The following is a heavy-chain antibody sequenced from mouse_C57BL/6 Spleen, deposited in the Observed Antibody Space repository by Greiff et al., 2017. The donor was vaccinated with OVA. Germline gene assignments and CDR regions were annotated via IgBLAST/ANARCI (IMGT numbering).Heavy chain of an antibody. V-gene: IGHV1-82*01. CDR3: ARGPYDYDGAWFAY. CDR2: IYPGDGDT. J-gene: IGHJ3*01. CDR1: GYAFSSSW. Sequence: VHLVESGPELVKPGASVKISCKASGYAFSSSWMNWVKQRPGKGLEWIGRIYPGDGDTTYNGKFKGKATLTADKSSSTAYMQLSSLTSEDSAVYFCARGPYDYDGAWFAYWGQGTLVTVSA. D-gene: IGHD2-4*01.